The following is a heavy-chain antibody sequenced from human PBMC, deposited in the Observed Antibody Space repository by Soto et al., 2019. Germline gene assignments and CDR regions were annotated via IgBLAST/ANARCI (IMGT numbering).Heavy chain of an antibody. J-gene: IGHJ4*02. CDR3: AKRSPYSSGWYSPIFDY. Sequence: PGGSLRLSYAASGFTFSSYAMSWVRQAPGKGLEWVSAISGSGGSTYYADSVKGRFTISRDNSKNSLSLRMNSLRDEDTAVYFCAKRSPYSSGWYSPIFDYWGQGALVTVSS. CDR2: ISGSGGST. V-gene: IGHV3-23*01. D-gene: IGHD6-13*01. CDR1: GFTFSSYA.